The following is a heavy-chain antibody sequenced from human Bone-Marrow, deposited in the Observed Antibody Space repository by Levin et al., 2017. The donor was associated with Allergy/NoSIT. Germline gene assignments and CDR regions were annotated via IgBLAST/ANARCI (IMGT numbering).Heavy chain of an antibody. V-gene: IGHV4-39*01. CDR2: LSYSGNT. D-gene: IGHD3/OR15-3a*01. CDR3: ARHKADASLIRGLDRAFAS. CDR1: GDSISSTNSF. Sequence: RPSETLSLTCSVSGDSISSTNSFWGWLRQTPERGLEWIGTLSYSGNTYYSPSLRSRVTFSVDTSKTKFFLRLTSVTAADTATYYCARHKADASLIRGLDRAFASWGQGILATVSS. J-gene: IGHJ4*02.